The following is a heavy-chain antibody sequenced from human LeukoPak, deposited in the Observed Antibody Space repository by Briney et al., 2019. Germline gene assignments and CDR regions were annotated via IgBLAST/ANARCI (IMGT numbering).Heavy chain of an antibody. J-gene: IGHJ4*02. CDR1: GITLSNYA. CDR2: ISGGGGGT. V-gene: IGHV3-23*01. CDR3: AKRRVVIRVILVGFHKEAYYFDS. Sequence: PGGSLRLSCAVSGITLSNYAMAWVRQAPGKGLEWVAGISGGGGGTNYADSVKGRFTISRDNYKNPLYLQMNSLRAADTAVYFCAKRRVVIRVILVGFHKEAYYFDSWGQGALVTVSS. D-gene: IGHD3-22*01.